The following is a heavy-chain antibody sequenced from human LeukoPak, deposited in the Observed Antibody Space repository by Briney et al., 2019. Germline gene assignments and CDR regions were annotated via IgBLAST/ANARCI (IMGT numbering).Heavy chain of an antibody. CDR1: GGTFSSYA. CDR2: LIPIFGTA. Sequence: SAKVSCKASGGTFSSYAISWVRQAPGQGLEWMGGLIPIFGTANYAQKFQGRATITADESTSTAYMELSSLRSEDTAVYYCARESLDVVVPAAPRYWFDPWGQGTLVTVSS. D-gene: IGHD2-2*01. J-gene: IGHJ5*02. CDR3: ARESLDVVVPAAPRYWFDP. V-gene: IGHV1-69*13.